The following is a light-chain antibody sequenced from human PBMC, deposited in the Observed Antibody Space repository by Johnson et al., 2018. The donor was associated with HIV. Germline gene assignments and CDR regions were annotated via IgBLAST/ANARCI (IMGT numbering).Light chain of an antibody. J-gene: IGLJ1*01. CDR2: DTI. CDR3: GTWDSSLNAYV. Sequence: QSVLTQSPSVSAAPGQKVTISCSGSSSNIGSHYVSWYQQVPGTAPILVIYDTIKRHSGIPDRFSGSKSGTSATLGITGLQTGDEADYYCGTWDSSLNAYVFGAATKVAVL. V-gene: IGLV1-51*01. CDR1: SSNIGSHY.